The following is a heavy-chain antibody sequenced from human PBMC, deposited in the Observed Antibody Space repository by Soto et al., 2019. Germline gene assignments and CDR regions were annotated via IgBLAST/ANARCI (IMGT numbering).Heavy chain of an antibody. V-gene: IGHV1-69*01. Sequence: QVQLVQSGAEVKKPGSSVKVSCKASGGTFSSYAISWVRQAPGQGLEWMGGSIPISGTANYAQKFQGRVTITAEESTSKADMELSSLRSEDTAVYYCARSQGSSTSLEIYYYYYYGMDVWGQGTTVTVSS. CDR1: GGTFSSYA. J-gene: IGHJ6*02. CDR3: ARSQGSSTSLEIYYYYYYGMDV. CDR2: SIPISGTA. D-gene: IGHD2-2*01.